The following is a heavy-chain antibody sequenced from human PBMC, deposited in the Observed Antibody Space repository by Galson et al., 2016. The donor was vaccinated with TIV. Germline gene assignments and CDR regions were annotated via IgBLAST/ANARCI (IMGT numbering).Heavy chain of an antibody. CDR1: GFSFSDYG. CDR2: ISYDGSYK. J-gene: IGHJ4*02. CDR3: AKDPRLYGDYLLAYFDF. Sequence: SLRLSCAASGFSFSDYGLHWVRQAPGRGLEWLAVISYDGSYKYYADSVKGRFTISRDNTKNTVSLQMNSLRPEDTGVYYCAKDPRLYGDYLLAYFDFWGQGDLATVST. D-gene: IGHD4-17*01. V-gene: IGHV3-30*18.